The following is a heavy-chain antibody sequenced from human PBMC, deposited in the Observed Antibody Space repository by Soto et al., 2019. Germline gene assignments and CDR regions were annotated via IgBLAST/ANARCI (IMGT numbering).Heavy chain of an antibody. V-gene: IGHV3-53*01. Sequence: GGSLRLSCAASGFTVSSNYMSWVRQAPGKGLEWVSVIYSGGSTYYADSVKGRFTISRDNSKNTLYLQMNSLRAEDTAVYYCARVELMSAADLAYYYYYGMDVWGQGTTVTVSS. CDR1: GFTVSSNY. CDR3: ARVELMSAADLAYYYYYGMDV. J-gene: IGHJ6*02. D-gene: IGHD6-13*01. CDR2: IYSGGST.